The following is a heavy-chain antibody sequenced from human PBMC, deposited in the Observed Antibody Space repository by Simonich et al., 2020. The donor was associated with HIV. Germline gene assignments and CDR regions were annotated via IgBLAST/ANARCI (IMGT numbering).Heavy chain of an antibody. Sequence: EVQLVESGGGLVQPGRSLRLSCAASGFTFGDYAMDWVRQVTGKGLEWVSGISWNSGSIGDADSVKGRFTISRDNAKNSLYLQMNSLRAEDTALYYCAKAFSSSWYGDAFDIWGQGTMVTVSS. CDR3: AKAFSSSWYGDAFDI. V-gene: IGHV3-9*01. CDR2: ISWNSGSI. D-gene: IGHD6-13*01. J-gene: IGHJ3*02. CDR1: GFTFGDYA.